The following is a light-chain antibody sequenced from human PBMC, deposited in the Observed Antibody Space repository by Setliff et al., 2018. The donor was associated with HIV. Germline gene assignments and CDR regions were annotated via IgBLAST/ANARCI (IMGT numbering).Light chain of an antibody. V-gene: IGLV2-11*01. CDR3: CSYAGTNTYI. CDR2: DVS. CDR1: NSDVGGYNY. Sequence: QSALIQPRSVSGSPGQSVTLSCTGSNSDVGGYNYVSWYQQYPDKAPKLIIFDVSKRPSGVPDRFSGSKSGDTASLTISGLQSEDEADYYCCSYAGTNTYIFGSGTKVTVL. J-gene: IGLJ1*01.